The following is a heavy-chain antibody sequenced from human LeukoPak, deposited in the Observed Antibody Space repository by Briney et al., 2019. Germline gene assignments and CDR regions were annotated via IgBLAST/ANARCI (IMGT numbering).Heavy chain of an antibody. CDR2: ISYDGSNK. V-gene: IGHV3-30*04. J-gene: IGHJ4*02. CDR3: ARNYFTNYPGYFDH. D-gene: IGHD2-8*01. Sequence: GGSLRLSCAASGFTFSSYAMHWLRQAPGKGLEWVAIISYDGSNKYYADSMKGRFTISRDNSKNTLSLQMNSLRAEDTGVYYCARNYFTNYPGYFDHWGQGTLVTVSS. CDR1: GFTFSSYA.